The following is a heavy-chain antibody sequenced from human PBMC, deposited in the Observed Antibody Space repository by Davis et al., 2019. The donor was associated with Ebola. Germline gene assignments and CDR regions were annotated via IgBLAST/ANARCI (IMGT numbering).Heavy chain of an antibody. CDR1: GFTFGDNA. J-gene: IGHJ4*02. V-gene: IGHV3-74*01. D-gene: IGHD3-22*01. CDR3: AKDATMIVVVPFDY. Sequence: GESLKISCTASGFTFGDNAMSWVRQAPGKGLVWVSRITRDGSDTAYADSVKGRFTISRDDAKNTLYLQMNSLRAEDTAVYYCAKDATMIVVVPFDYWGQGTLVTVSS. CDR2: ITRDGSDT.